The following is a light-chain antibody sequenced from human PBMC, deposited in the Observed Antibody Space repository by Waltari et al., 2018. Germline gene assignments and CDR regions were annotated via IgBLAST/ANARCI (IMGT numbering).Light chain of an antibody. J-gene: IGKJ4*01. Sequence: SQSRRPYFAGDPQQPGQSPRLLIDDVYKRATGIPARISGRGSGTDVTLTISSLEPEDFAVYYCQQRSTWPPSFGGGTKVEIK. CDR1: QSRRPY. V-gene: IGKV3-11*01. CDR2: DVY. CDR3: QQRSTWPPS.